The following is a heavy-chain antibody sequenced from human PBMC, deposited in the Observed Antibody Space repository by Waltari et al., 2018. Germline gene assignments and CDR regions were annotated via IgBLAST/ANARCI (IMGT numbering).Heavy chain of an antibody. CDR1: GFNLRSHE. J-gene: IGHJ6*03. CDR2: IGTTDGSI. Sequence: EVQLVESGGGLVQPGGSLRLSCFASGFNLRSHEVYWIRQAPGKWLEWVASIGTTDGSIYYADSVKGRFTISRDNAKNSLYLQMNSLRADDTAVYYCARVGGYYYYYMDVWGRGTTVTISS. V-gene: IGHV3-48*03. D-gene: IGHD3-16*01. CDR3: ARVGGYYYYYMDV.